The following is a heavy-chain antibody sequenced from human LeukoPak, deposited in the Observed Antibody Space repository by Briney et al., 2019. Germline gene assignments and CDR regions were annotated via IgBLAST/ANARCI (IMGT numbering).Heavy chain of an antibody. Sequence: GGSLRLSCAASGFTFSSYWMHWVRQAPGKGLVWVSRINSDGSSTSYADSVKGRFTISRDNAKNTLYLQMNSLRAEDTAVYYCARPLGYYYDSSGYDFDYWGQGTLVTVSS. D-gene: IGHD3-22*01. CDR3: ARPLGYYYDSSGYDFDY. J-gene: IGHJ4*02. V-gene: IGHV3-74*01. CDR1: GFTFSSYW. CDR2: INSDGSST.